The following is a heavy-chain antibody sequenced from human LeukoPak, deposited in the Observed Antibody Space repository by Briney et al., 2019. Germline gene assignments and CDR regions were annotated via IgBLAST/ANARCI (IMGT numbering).Heavy chain of an antibody. CDR1: GFRFSSYS. Sequence: GGSLRLSCAASGFRFSSYSMNWVRQAPGKGLEWVSYISTSSSTINYADSVKGRFTVSRDNAKNSLYLQMNSLRDEDTAVYYCATRGTMTTEFDYWGQGTLVTVSS. CDR2: ISTSSSTI. J-gene: IGHJ4*02. V-gene: IGHV3-48*02. D-gene: IGHD4-17*01. CDR3: ATRGTMTTEFDY.